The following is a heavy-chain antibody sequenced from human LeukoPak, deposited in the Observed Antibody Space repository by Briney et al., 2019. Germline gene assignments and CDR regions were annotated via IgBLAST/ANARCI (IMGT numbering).Heavy chain of an antibody. D-gene: IGHD6-19*01. CDR2: IYYSGST. CDR3: ARHRYSSGSPFDI. Sequence: PSETMSLTCTVSGGSISSYYWSWIRQPPGKGLEWIGYIYYSGSTNYNPSLRCRVTISVDTSKNQFSLKLSSVTAADTAVYYCARHRYSSGSPFDIWGQGTMVTVSS. V-gene: IGHV4-59*08. CDR1: GGSISSYY. J-gene: IGHJ3*02.